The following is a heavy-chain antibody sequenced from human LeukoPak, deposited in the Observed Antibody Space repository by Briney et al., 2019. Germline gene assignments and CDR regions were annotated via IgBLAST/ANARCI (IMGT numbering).Heavy chain of an antibody. D-gene: IGHD3-10*01. CDR3: ARDRFITMVRGPPGPYYYYYGMDV. Sequence: GGSLRLSCAASGFTVSSNYMSWVRQAPGKGLEWVSVIYSGVSTYYADSVKGRLTTSRDNSKNTLYLQMNSLRADDTAVYYCARDRFITMVRGPPGPYYYYYGMDVWGQGTTVTVSS. V-gene: IGHV3-66*01. CDR1: GFTVSSNY. J-gene: IGHJ6*02. CDR2: IYSGVST.